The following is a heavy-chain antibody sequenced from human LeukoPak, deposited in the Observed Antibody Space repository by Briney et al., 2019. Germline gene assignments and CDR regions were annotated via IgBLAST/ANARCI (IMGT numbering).Heavy chain of an antibody. D-gene: IGHD3-10*01. V-gene: IGHV3-23*01. J-gene: IGHJ4*02. CDR2: ISGSGGRT. CDR1: GFTVSNYG. Sequence: PGGSLRLSCAASGFTVSNYGMSWARQAPGKGLEWVSSISGSGGRTHYAYSVEGRFTISRDNSKNTLYLQMNSLRAEDTAVYYCAKYARSYYGSGSYYYFDYWGQGTLVTVSS. CDR3: AKYARSYYGSGSYYYFDY.